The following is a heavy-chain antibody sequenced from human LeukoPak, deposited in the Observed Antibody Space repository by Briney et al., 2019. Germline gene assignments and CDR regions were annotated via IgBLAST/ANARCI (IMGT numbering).Heavy chain of an antibody. CDR3: ARTYYYYYYMDV. CDR1: GGSISSGSYY. J-gene: IGHJ6*03. CDR2: IYTSGST. Sequence: PSQTLSLTCTVSGGSISSGSYYSSWIRQPAGKGLEWIGRIYTSGSTNYNPSLKSRVTISVDTSKNQFSLKLSSVTAADTAVYYCARTYYYYYYMDVWGKGTTVTVSS. V-gene: IGHV4-61*02.